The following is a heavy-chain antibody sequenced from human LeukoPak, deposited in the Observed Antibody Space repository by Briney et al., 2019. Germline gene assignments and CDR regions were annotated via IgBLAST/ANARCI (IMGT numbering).Heavy chain of an antibody. D-gene: IGHD4-23*01. CDR1: GFIVNSYA. V-gene: IGHV3-48*01. CDR2: ISGSSGSI. J-gene: IGHJ4*02. Sequence: GGSLRLSCAASGFIVNSYAMNWVRQAPGKGLEWVSYISGSSGSIYYADSVRGRFTISRDNAKNSLSLQMNSLRAEDTAVYYCARVDYGGFNFDYWGQGTLVTVST. CDR3: ARVDYGGFNFDY.